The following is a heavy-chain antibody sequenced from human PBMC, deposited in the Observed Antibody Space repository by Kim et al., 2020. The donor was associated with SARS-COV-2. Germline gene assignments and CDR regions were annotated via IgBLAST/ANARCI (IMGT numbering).Heavy chain of an antibody. CDR3: AKDRGSSWAKCYFDY. CDR1: GFTFGTNA. J-gene: IGHJ4*03. V-gene: IGHV3-23*01. D-gene: IGHD1-26*01. Sequence: GGSLRLSCAASGFTFGTNAMTWVRQAPGKGLEWVSGILGGGDTTYYADSVKGRFTISRDNSKNMLYLQMNSLRTEDTAVYYCAKDRGSSWAKCYFDYWG. CDR2: ILGGGDTT.